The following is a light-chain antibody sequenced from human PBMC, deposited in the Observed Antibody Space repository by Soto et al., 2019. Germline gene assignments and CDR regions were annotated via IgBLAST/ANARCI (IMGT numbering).Light chain of an antibody. Sequence: EIVLTQSPATLSLSPGERATLSCRASQSVSNYLAWYQQKPGQAPRLLIYGVFSRANGIPARFSGSGSGTDFTLIISSLEPEDFAVYYCQQRANWPLTFGGGTKVDIK. CDR1: QSVSNY. CDR2: GVF. CDR3: QQRANWPLT. J-gene: IGKJ4*01. V-gene: IGKV3-11*01.